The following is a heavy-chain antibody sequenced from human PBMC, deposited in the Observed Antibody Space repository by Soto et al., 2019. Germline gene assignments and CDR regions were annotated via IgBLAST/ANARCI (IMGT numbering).Heavy chain of an antibody. Sequence: ASVKVSCKASGYTFTSYAMHWVRQAPGQRLEWMGWINAGNGNTKYSQKFQGRVTITRDTSASTAYMELSSLRSEDTAVYYCAREGVQLERLGGWNKIYYYYMDVWGKGTTVTVSS. CDR3: AREGVQLERLGGWNKIYYYYMDV. CDR2: INAGNGNT. CDR1: GYTFTSYA. D-gene: IGHD1-1*01. V-gene: IGHV1-3*01. J-gene: IGHJ6*03.